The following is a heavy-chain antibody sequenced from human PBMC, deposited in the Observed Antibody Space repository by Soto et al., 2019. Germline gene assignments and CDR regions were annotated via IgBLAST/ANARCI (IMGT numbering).Heavy chain of an antibody. J-gene: IGHJ3*01. CDR2: ISAHTGSS. Sequence: ASVKVSCKASGYTFTGSGMSWVRQAPGQGLEWMGWISAHTGSSEYAQRFQGRVTMTTDRSTSTAYMELRSLRSDDTAVYYCARAFFYQGSDSRGYSFDAFDFWGPGTLVTISS. CDR1: GYTFTGSG. V-gene: IGHV1-18*01. CDR3: ARAFFYQGSDSRGYSFDAFDF. D-gene: IGHD3-22*01.